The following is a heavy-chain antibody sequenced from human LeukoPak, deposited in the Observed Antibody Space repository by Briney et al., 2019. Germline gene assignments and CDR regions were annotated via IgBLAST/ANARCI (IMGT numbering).Heavy chain of an antibody. Sequence: GSLRLFLAASGITFRCLCMKLVRQAPGKGLGWGSSINSSSSYIYYADSVKGRFTISRDNAKNSLYLQMNSLRAEDTAVYYCARDFPHFDGDAGTFFDYWGQGTLVTVSS. CDR3: ARDFPHFDGDAGTFFDY. CDR2: INSSSSYI. J-gene: IGHJ4*02. CDR1: GITFRCLC. V-gene: IGHV3-21*01. D-gene: IGHD7-27*01.